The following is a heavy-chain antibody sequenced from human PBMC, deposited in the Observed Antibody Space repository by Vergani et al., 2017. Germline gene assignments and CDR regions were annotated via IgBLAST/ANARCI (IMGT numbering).Heavy chain of an antibody. Sequence: EVQLVQSGAEVKKPGESLRISCKGSGSSFTSNWISWVRQMPGKGLEWMGRIDPSDSYTNYSPSFQGHVTISADKSINTAYLQWNSLKASDTAMYYCARQLVGATXGGYWGQGTLVTVSS. CDR1: GSSFTSNW. D-gene: IGHD1-26*01. CDR2: IDPSDSYT. J-gene: IGHJ4*02. CDR3: ARQLVGATXGGY. V-gene: IGHV5-10-1*03.